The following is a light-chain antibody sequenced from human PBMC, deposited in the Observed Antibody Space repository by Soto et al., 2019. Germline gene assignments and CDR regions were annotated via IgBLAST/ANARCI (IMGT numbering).Light chain of an antibody. CDR3: CSYAGSPYV. J-gene: IGLJ1*01. CDR2: DVN. V-gene: IGLV2-11*01. Sequence: QSVLTQPRSVSGSPGQSVTISCTGTSRDVGGYNYVSWYQQHPGKAPKLMIYDVNKRPSGGPDRFSGSKSGNTASLTITGLQAEDEADYYCCSYAGSPYVFGTGTKVTVL. CDR1: SRDVGGYNY.